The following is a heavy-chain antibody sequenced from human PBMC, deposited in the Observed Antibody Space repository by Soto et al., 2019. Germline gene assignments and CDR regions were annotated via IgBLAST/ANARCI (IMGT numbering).Heavy chain of an antibody. CDR3: ARDRVRGYYYYGMDV. V-gene: IGHV4-34*01. CDR2: INHSGST. Sequence: PSETLSLTVAVYGGSFSGYDWTWIRQPPGKGLEWIGEINHSGSTNYNPSLKSRVTISVDTSKNQFSLKLSSVTAADTAVYYCARDRVRGYYYYGMDVWGQGTTVTVSS. CDR1: GGSFSGYD. J-gene: IGHJ6*02. D-gene: IGHD3-10*01.